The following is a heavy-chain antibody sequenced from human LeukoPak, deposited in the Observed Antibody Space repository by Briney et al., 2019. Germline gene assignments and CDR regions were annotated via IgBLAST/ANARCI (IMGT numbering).Heavy chain of an antibody. V-gene: IGHV4-34*01. CDR3: ASSPYDSSGYYYAGFDY. CDR1: GGSFSGYY. CDR2: INHSVST. Sequence: SETLSLTCAVYGGSFSGYYWSWIRQPPGKGPEWIGEINHSVSTKYNPSLKSRVTISVDTSKNQFSLKLSSVTAADTAVYYCASSPYDSSGYYYAGFDYWGQGTLVTVSS. J-gene: IGHJ4*02. D-gene: IGHD3-22*01.